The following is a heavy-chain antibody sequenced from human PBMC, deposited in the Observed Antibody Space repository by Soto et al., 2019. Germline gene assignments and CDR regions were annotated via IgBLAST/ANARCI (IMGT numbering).Heavy chain of an antibody. CDR3: AKGSGGIGVVPAALN. V-gene: IGHV3-23*01. CDR2: ISGSGGST. J-gene: IGHJ4*02. CDR1: GHTFHNYA. Sequence: EVQLLESGGGLVQPGGSPRLSCVASGHTFHNYAMSWVRQAPGKGLEWVSGISGSGGSTYYADSVRGRFTISRDDSKNTLYLQMNSLRGEETAVYYWAKGSGGIGVVPAALNRGQGTLVTVSS. D-gene: IGHD2-2*01.